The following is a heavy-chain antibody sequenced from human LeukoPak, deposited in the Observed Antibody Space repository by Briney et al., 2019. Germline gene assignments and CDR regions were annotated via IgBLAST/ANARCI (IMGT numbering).Heavy chain of an antibody. CDR1: GLTFNSYS. V-gene: IGHV3-21*01. Sequence: PGGSLTLSCAPSGLTFNSYSMNWLRQAPGKGLEWVSSISSSSSYIYYADSVKGRFTISRDNAKNSLYLQMNSLRAEDTAVYYCARDIVEAAAGFNWFDPWGQGTLVTVSS. J-gene: IGHJ5*02. D-gene: IGHD6-13*01. CDR2: ISSSSSYI. CDR3: ARDIVEAAAGFNWFDP.